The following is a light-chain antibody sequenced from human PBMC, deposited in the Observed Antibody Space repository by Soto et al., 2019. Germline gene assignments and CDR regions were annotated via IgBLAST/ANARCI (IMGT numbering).Light chain of an antibody. CDR1: SGSIANNC. CDR2: ENK. Sequence: NFMLTHPHSVSESPGKTVPISCTRRSGSIANNCVQWYQQRPGSAPTTVIYENKLRPSGGPGRFSGSTDGSSNSASLTISGLQTEDEADYYCQSYDADFVIFGGGTKLTVL. CDR3: QSYDADFVI. V-gene: IGLV6-57*04. J-gene: IGLJ2*01.